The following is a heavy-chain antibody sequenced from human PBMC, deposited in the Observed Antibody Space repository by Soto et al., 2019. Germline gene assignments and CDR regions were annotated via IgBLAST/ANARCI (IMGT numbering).Heavy chain of an antibody. CDR1: GFSLSTSGVG. V-gene: IGHV2-5*02. D-gene: IGHD3-10*01. Sequence: QITLKESGPPLVKPTQTLTLTCTFSGFSLSTSGVGVGWIRQPPGKALEWLALIYWDDDKRYSPSLKSRLTITKATSKNQVVLTTTNMDPVDTATYYCARSITMVRGGRFAFDIWGQGTMVTVSS. CDR2: IYWDDDK. CDR3: ARSITMVRGGRFAFDI. J-gene: IGHJ3*02.